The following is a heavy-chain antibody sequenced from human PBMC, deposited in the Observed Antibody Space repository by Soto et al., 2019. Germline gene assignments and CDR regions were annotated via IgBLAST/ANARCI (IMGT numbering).Heavy chain of an antibody. D-gene: IGHD1-26*01. Sequence: GGSLRLSCAASGFTFSNAWMNWVRQAPGKGLEWVGRIKSKTDGGTTDYAAPVKGRFTISRDDSKNTRYLQMNSLKTEDTAVYYCTTVEVDELQGGYYYYYGMDVWGQGTTVTVSS. CDR2: IKSKTDGGTT. V-gene: IGHV3-15*07. CDR1: GFTFSNAW. J-gene: IGHJ6*02. CDR3: TTVEVDELQGGYYYYYGMDV.